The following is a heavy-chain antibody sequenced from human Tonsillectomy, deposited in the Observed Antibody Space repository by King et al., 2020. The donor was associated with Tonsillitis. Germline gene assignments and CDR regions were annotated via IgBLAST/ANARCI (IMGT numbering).Heavy chain of an antibody. D-gene: IGHD3-16*01. CDR2: INHRGST. V-gene: IGHV4-34*01. J-gene: IGHJ5*01. CDR3: ARGHPFLSLGGLFHS. Sequence: VQLQQWGAGLLKPSETLSLTCAVYGGAFSGYYWSWIRQLPGKGLEWIGEINHRGSTSYNPSLTSRVTISVDTSKKQVSLNLSSVTAADTAVYFWARGHPFLSLGGLFHSWGQGTLVTVSS. CDR1: GGAFSGYY.